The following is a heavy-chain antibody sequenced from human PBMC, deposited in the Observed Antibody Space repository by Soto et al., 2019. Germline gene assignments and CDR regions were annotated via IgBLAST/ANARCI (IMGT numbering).Heavy chain of an antibody. Sequence: QVQLVQSRAEVKKPGASVKVSCKTSLYTFTNYGFSWVRQAPGQGLEWMGWISPYSGNTNYAQKLQGRVTLTTDTSTTTAYLELRSLKSDDTAVYYCATQPYSGAWPEGNYFDYWGQGTLVSVSS. CDR1: LYTFTNYG. V-gene: IGHV1-18*01. CDR2: ISPYSGNT. D-gene: IGHD6-19*01. CDR3: ATQPYSGAWPEGNYFDY. J-gene: IGHJ4*02.